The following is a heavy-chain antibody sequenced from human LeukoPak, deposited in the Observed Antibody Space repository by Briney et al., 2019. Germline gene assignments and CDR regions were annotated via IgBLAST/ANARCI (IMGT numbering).Heavy chain of an antibody. D-gene: IGHD3-22*01. V-gene: IGHV3-23*01. Sequence: GGSLRLSCGASGFPFSSYAMSWVRQAPGNGLEWVSAISGSGGNTYYADSVKGRFTISRDNSKNTLYLQMNSLRAEDTAVYYCAKEHYDSSGYYDYWGQGTLVTVSS. CDR2: ISGSGGNT. CDR3: AKEHYDSSGYYDY. J-gene: IGHJ4*02. CDR1: GFPFSSYA.